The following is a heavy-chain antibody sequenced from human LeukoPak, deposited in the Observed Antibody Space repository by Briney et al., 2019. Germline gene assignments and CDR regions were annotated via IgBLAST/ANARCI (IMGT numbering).Heavy chain of an antibody. CDR1: GFTVSSNY. CDR2: IYSGGST. CDR3: ARGYPGIAVAGLGLDY. J-gene: IGHJ4*02. D-gene: IGHD6-19*01. Sequence: GGSLRLSCAASGFTVSSNYMSWVRQAPGKGLEWVSVIYSGGSTYYADSVKGRFTISRDNSKNTLYLQMNSLRAEDTDVYYCARGYPGIAVAGLGLDYWGQGTLVTVSS. V-gene: IGHV3-53*01.